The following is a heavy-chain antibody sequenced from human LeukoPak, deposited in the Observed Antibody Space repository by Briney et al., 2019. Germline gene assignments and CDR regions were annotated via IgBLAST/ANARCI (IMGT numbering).Heavy chain of an antibody. CDR1: GGSISSGDYY. D-gene: IGHD6-19*01. CDR3: AREGSLPSYYYYYMDV. Sequence: SETLSLTCTVSGGSISSGDYYWSWIRQPPGKGLKWIGYIYYRGSTYYNPSLKSRVTMSVDMSKNQFSLKLSSVTAADTAVYYCAREGSLPSYYYYYMDVWGKGTTVTVSS. CDR2: IYYRGST. J-gene: IGHJ6*03. V-gene: IGHV4-30-4*08.